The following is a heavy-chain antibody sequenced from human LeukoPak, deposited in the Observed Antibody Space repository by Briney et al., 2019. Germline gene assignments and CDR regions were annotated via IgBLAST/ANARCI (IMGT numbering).Heavy chain of an antibody. D-gene: IGHD1-26*01. CDR3: ARDRGGSYYEINWFDP. V-gene: IGHV3-74*01. CDR2: INSDGSST. CDR1: GFTFDDYA. J-gene: IGHJ5*02. Sequence: GGSLRLSCAASGFTFDDYAMHWVRQAPGKGLEWVSRINSDGSSTSYADSVKGRFTISRDNAKNTLYLQMNSLRAEDTAVYYCARDRGGSYYEINWFDPWGQGTLVTVSS.